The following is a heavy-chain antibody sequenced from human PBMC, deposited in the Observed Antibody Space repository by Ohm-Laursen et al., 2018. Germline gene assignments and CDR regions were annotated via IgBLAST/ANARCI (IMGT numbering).Heavy chain of an antibody. CDR2: INPNSGGT. CDR1: GYTFTGYY. Sequence: GASVKVSCKASGYTFTGYYMHWVQQAPGQGLEWMGWINPNSGGTNYAQKFQGRVTMTRDTSISTGYMELSTLRSDDTAVYYCARGPYGGNSEVRYWGQGTLVTVSS. V-gene: IGHV1-2*02. D-gene: IGHD4-23*01. CDR3: ARGPYGGNSEVRY. J-gene: IGHJ4*02.